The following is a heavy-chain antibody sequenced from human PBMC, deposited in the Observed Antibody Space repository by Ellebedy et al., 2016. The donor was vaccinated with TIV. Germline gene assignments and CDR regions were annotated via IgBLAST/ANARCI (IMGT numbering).Heavy chain of an antibody. J-gene: IGHJ3*02. V-gene: IGHV3-74*01. Sequence: PGGSLRLSCVASGFTLSSYWMHWVRQAPGKGLEWVSRISSDGSATNYADSVRGRFAISRDNAKNTVYLQMNSLRAEDTAVYFCSHIVAATPFDIWGQGTVVSVSS. CDR3: SHIVAATPFDI. CDR2: ISSDGSAT. D-gene: IGHD1-26*01. CDR1: GFTLSSYW.